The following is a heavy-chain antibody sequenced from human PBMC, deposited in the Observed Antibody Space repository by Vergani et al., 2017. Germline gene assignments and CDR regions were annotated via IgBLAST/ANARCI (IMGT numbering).Heavy chain of an antibody. CDR2: INESGGST. CDR3: ARISPKEGYCSGGTCYPPYDY. CDR1: GFTFSSFA. J-gene: IGHJ4*02. D-gene: IGHD2-15*01. Sequence: EVQLLESGGGLVQPGGSLRLSCAASGFTFSSFAMSWVRRAPGKGLEYVSSINESGGSTYYADSVKGRFTGSRDNSKNTLYLQMNSLRAEDTAVYYCARISPKEGYCSGGTCYPPYDYWGQGTLVTVSS. V-gene: IGHV3-23*01.